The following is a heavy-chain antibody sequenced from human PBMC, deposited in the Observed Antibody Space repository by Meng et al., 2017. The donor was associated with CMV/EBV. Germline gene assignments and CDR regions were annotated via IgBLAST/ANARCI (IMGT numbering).Heavy chain of an antibody. J-gene: IGHJ4*02. CDR1: GGSISSSSYY. Sequence: GSLRLSCTVSGGSISSSSYYWGWIRQPPGPGLEWIGSIYYSGSTYYNPSLKSRVTISVDTSKNQFSLKLSSVTAADTAVYYCARAWEFFDYWGQGTLVTVSS. V-gene: IGHV4-39*01. CDR2: IYYSGST. D-gene: IGHD3-10*01. CDR3: ARAWEFFDY.